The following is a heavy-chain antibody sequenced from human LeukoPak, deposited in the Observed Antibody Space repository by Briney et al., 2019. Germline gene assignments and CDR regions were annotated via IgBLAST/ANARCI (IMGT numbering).Heavy chain of an antibody. V-gene: IGHV4-39*06. J-gene: IGHJ3*02. D-gene: IGHD5/OR15-5a*01. Sequence: SETLSLTCTVSGGSISSSSYYWGWIRQPPGKGLEWIGSIYHSGSTYYNPSLKSRVTISVDTSKNQFPLKLSSVTAADTAVYYCARSGFNSLYGAFDIWGQGTMVTVSS. CDR2: IYHSGST. CDR3: ARSGFNSLYGAFDI. CDR1: GGSISSSSYY.